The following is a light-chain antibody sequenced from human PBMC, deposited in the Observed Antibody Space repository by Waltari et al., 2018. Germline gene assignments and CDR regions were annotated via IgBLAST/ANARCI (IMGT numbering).Light chain of an antibody. CDR1: PGISSY. J-gene: IGKJ2*01. V-gene: IGKV1-8*01. CDR3: QQYYSYPHT. CDR2: AAS. Sequence: AIRITQSPSPLSASTGVRVTITCRASPGISSYLAWYQQKPGKAPTLLIYAASPLQSGVPSRSSGRGSGTAFTLTISCLQSEDFATYYCQQYYSYPHTFGQGTKLEIK.